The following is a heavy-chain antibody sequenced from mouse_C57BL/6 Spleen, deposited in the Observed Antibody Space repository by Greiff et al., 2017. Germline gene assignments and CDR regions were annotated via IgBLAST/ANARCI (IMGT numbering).Heavy chain of an antibody. CDR3: ASDSYGSSYGYFDV. V-gene: IGHV1-76*01. J-gene: IGHJ1*03. CDR2: IYPGSGNT. Sequence: VQLQESGAELVRPGASVKLSCKASGYTFTDYYINWVKQRPGQGLEWIARIYPGSGNTYYNEKFKGKATLTAEKSSSTAYMQLSSLTSEDSAVYFCASDSYGSSYGYFDVWGTGTTVTVAS. D-gene: IGHD1-1*01. CDR1: GYTFTDYY.